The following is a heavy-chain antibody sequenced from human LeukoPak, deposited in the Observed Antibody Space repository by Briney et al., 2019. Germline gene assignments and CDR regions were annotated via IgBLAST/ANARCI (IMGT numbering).Heavy chain of an antibody. J-gene: IGHJ4*02. Sequence: GGSLRLSCAASGFTFSSYGMSWVRQAPGKGLEWVSAISGSGGSTYYADSVKGRFTISRDNSKNTLYLQMNSLRAEDTAVYYCAKDPIVATTARYFDYWGQGTLVTVSS. V-gene: IGHV3-23*01. CDR1: GFTFSSYG. CDR3: AKDPIVATTARYFDY. D-gene: IGHD5-12*01. CDR2: ISGSGGST.